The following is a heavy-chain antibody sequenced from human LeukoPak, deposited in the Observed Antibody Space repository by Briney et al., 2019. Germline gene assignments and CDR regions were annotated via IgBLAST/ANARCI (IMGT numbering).Heavy chain of an antibody. CDR2: IYPGDSDT. CDR3: ASGACSSTSCYGLRYFDH. V-gene: IGHV5-51*01. Sequence: GESLKISCKGSGYSFTSYWIGWVRQMRGKGLEWMGIIYPGDSDTRYSPSFQGQVTISADKSISTAYLQWSSLKASDTAMYYCASGACSSTSCYGLRYFDHWGQGTLVTVSS. J-gene: IGHJ4*02. CDR1: GYSFTSYW. D-gene: IGHD2-2*01.